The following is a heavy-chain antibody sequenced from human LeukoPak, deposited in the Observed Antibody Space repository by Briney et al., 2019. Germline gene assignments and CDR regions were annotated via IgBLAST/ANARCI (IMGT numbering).Heavy chain of an antibody. D-gene: IGHD2-2*01. V-gene: IGHV3-23*01. CDR3: AKVGARGCSSSTCFIY. CDR1: GFTFRSYA. J-gene: IGHJ4*02. CDR2: ISGSSDTT. Sequence: GGSQRLSCAASGFTFRSYAMSWVRQAPGKGLEWVSAISGSSDTTYYADSVKGRFTISRDNSKNTLYLQMNSLRPEDTAVYYCAKVGARGCSSSTCFIYWGQGTLVTVSS.